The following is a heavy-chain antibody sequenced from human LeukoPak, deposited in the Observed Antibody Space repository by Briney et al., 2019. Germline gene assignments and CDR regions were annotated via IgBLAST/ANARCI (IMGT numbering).Heavy chain of an antibody. J-gene: IGHJ4*02. V-gene: IGHV4-59*08. Sequence: SETLSPTCTVSGGSISGYYWSWIRQTPGKGLEWIGYIYYSGSTNYNPSLKSRITISVDTSKNQFSLKVTSVTAADAATYFCARHLTLSAFVATSNFDYWGQGTLVTVSS. CDR2: IYYSGST. CDR3: ARHLTLSAFVATSNFDY. D-gene: IGHD5-12*01. CDR1: GGSISGYY.